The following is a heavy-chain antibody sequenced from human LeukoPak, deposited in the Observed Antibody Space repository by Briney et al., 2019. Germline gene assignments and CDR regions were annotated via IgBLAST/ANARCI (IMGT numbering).Heavy chain of an antibody. D-gene: IGHD3-16*01. CDR2: IYYSGST. Sequence: SETLSLTCTVSGGSISSYYWSWIRQPPGKGLEWIGYIYYSGSTNYNPSLKSRVTISVDTSKNQFSLKLSSVTAADTAVYYCARGGDDYVWGSYWGIAFDIWGQGTMVTVSS. CDR1: GGSISSYY. V-gene: IGHV4-59*12. CDR3: ARGGDDYVWGSYWGIAFDI. J-gene: IGHJ3*02.